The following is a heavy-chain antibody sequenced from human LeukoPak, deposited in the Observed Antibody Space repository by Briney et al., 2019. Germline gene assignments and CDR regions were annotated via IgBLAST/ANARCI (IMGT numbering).Heavy chain of an antibody. CDR2: ISAYNGNT. J-gene: IGHJ4*02. CDR1: GYTFTSYG. V-gene: IGHV1-18*01. CDR3: ARVLTGSSWDYFDY. Sequence: ASVKVSCKASGYTFTSYGISWVRQAPGQGLEWMGWISAYNGNTNYAQKLQGRVTMTTDTSTSTAYMELRSLRSDDTAVYYCARVLTGSSWDYFDYWGQGTLVSVSS. D-gene: IGHD6-13*01.